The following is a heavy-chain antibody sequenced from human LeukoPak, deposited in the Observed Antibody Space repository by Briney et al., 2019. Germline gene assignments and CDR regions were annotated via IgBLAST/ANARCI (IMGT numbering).Heavy chain of an antibody. V-gene: IGHV1-18*01. Sequence: ASVKVSCKASGYTFTSYGISWVRQAPGQGLEWMGWISAYNGNTNYAQKLQGRVTMTTDTSTSTAYMELRSLRSDDTAVYYCARDNHDILSGVDAFDIWGQGTMVTVSS. J-gene: IGHJ3*02. CDR1: GYTFTSYG. D-gene: IGHD3-9*01. CDR3: ARDNHDILSGVDAFDI. CDR2: ISAYNGNT.